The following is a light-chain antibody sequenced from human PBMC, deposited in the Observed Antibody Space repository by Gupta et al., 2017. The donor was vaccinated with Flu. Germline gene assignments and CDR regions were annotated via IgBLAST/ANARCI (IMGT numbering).Light chain of an antibody. V-gene: IGKV2-28*01. Sequence: DIVMTQSPPSLPVTPGEPASISCRSSHNLLHSNGNTYLDWYLQKPGQSPQLLIYLGSIRASGVPERFSGSGSGTDFTLKISRVEAEDVGVYYCMQALQTWTFGQGTKVEIK. CDR1: HNLLHSNGNTY. CDR2: LGS. J-gene: IGKJ1*01. CDR3: MQALQTWT.